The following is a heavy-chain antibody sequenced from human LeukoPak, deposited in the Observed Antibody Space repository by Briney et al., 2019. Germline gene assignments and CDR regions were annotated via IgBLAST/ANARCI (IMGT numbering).Heavy chain of an antibody. V-gene: IGHV4-34*01. J-gene: IGHJ4*02. CDR2: INHSGST. CDR3: ARGSRSGSGWLIKY. D-gene: IGHD6-19*01. Sequence: SETLSLTCAVYGGSFSGYYWSWIRQPPGQGLEWIGEINHSGSTNYNPSLKSRVTISVDTSKNQFSLKLTSVTAADTAVYYCARGSRSGSGWLIKYWGQGTLVTVSS. CDR1: GGSFSGYY.